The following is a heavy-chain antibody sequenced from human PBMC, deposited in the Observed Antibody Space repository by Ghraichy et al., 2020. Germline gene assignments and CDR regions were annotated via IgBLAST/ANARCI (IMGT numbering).Heavy chain of an antibody. CDR3: ARGAPDYYDSSGSRFDY. Sequence: SETLSLTCAVSGGSISSSNWWSWVRQPPGKGLEWIGEIYHSGSTNYNPSLKSRVTISVDKSKNQFSLKLSSVTAADTAVYYCARGAPDYYDSSGSRFDYWGQGTLVTVSS. CDR1: GGSISSSNW. J-gene: IGHJ4*02. D-gene: IGHD3-22*01. V-gene: IGHV4-4*02. CDR2: IYHSGST.